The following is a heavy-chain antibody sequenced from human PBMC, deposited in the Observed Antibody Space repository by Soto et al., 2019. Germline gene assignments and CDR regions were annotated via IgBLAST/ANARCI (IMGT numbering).Heavy chain of an antibody. CDR2: IYYSGST. V-gene: IGHV4-39*01. CDR3: ARNYGSGSLIYYYYGMDV. Sequence: PPGKGLEWIGSIYYSGSTYYNPSLKSRVTISVDTSKNQFSLKLSSVTAADTAVYYCARNYGSGSLIYYYYGMDVWGQGTTVTVSS. D-gene: IGHD3-10*01. J-gene: IGHJ6*02.